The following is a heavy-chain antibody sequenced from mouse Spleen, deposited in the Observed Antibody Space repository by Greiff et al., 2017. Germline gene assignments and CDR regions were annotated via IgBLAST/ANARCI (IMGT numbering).Heavy chain of an antibody. CDR1: GFTFSDYY. Sequence: DVKLVESGGGLVKPGGSLKLSCAASGFTFSDYYMYWVRQTPEKRLEWVATISDGGSYTYYPDSVKGRFTISRDNAKNNLYLQMSSLKSEDTAMYYCARDDGYHFDYWGQGTTLTVSS. V-gene: IGHV5-4*02. CDR2: ISDGGSYT. J-gene: IGHJ2*01. CDR3: ARDDGYHFDY. D-gene: IGHD2-3*01.